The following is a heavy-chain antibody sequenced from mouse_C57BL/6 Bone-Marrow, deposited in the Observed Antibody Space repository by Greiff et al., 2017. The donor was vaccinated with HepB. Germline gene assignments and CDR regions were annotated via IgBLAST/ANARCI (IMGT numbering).Heavy chain of an antibody. D-gene: IGHD2-1*01. CDR2: ITHSGET. J-gene: IGHJ4*01. Sequence: VKLQESGPGLVKPSQSLFLTCSITGFPITSGYYWIWIRQSPGKPLEWMGYITHSGETFYNPSLQSPISITRETSKNQFFLQLYSVTTEDTAMYYCAGVRNYDYAMDYWGQGTSVTVSS. CDR3: AGVRNYDYAMDY. V-gene: IGHV12-3*01. CDR1: GFPITSGYY.